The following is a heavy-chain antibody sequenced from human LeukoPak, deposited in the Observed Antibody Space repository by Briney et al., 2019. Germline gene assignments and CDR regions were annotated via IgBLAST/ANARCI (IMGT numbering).Heavy chain of an antibody. Sequence: PSETLSLTCTVSGVSISSYYWSWIRQPAGKGLGWIGRIYTSGSTNYNPSLKSRVTMSVDTSKNQFSLKLSSVTAADTAVYDCARASGWYLGNWFDPWGEGTLVTVSS. CDR3: ARASGWYLGNWFDP. V-gene: IGHV4-4*07. D-gene: IGHD6-19*01. CDR1: GVSISSYY. J-gene: IGHJ5*02. CDR2: IYTSGST.